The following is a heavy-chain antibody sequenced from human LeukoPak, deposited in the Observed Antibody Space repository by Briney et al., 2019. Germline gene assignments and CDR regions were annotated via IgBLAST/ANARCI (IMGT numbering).Heavy chain of an antibody. V-gene: IGHV1-2*02. CDR2: INPNSGGT. D-gene: IGHD2-21*01. CDR1: GYTFISYY. Sequence: GASVKVSCKASGYTFISYYIHWVRQAPGQGLEWMGWINPNSGGTKDAQKFQGRVTVTRDTSISTAYMEMSRLRADDSAVYYCARADEVMIKDAFDNWGQGTLVTVSS. J-gene: IGHJ4*02. CDR3: ARADEVMIKDAFDN.